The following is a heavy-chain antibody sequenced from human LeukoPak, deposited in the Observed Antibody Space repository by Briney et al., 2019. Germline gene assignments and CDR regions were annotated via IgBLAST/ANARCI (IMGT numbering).Heavy chain of an antibody. V-gene: IGHV3-7*03. CDR1: GFTFSSYW. Sequence: GGSLRLSCAASGFTFSSYWMNWARQAPGKGLEWVASINHNGNENYYVDSVKGRFTISRDNAKNSLYLQMSNLRAEDTAVYFCARGGGLDVWGQGATVTVSS. CDR2: INHNGNEN. J-gene: IGHJ6*02. CDR3: ARGGGLDV. D-gene: IGHD3-16*01.